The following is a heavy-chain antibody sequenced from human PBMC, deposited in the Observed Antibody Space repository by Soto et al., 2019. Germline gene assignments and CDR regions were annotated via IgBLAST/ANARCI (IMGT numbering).Heavy chain of an antibody. D-gene: IGHD2-2*01. CDR1: GFTFSSYW. J-gene: IGHJ6*02. CDR2: INSDGSST. V-gene: IGHV3-74*01. CDR3: ARGGGYCSSTSCYGEDGMDV. Sequence: GGSLRLSCAASGFTFSSYWMHWVRQAPGKGLVWVSRINSDGSSTSYADSVKGRFTISRDNAKNTLYLQMNSLRAEDTAVYYCARGGGYCSSTSCYGEDGMDVWGQGTTVTVSS.